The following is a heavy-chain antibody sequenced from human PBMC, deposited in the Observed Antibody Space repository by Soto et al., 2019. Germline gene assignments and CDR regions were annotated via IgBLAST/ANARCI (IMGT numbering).Heavy chain of an antibody. CDR2: ISSSGSTI. J-gene: IGHJ4*02. D-gene: IGHD6-19*01. CDR3: ARGESKVVAGTLGDY. CDR1: GFTFSSYE. V-gene: IGHV3-48*03. Sequence: EVQLVESGGGLVQPGGSLRLSCAASGFTFSSYEMNWVRQAPGKGLEWVSYISSSGSTIYYADSVKGRFTISRDNAKNSLYRQMNSLRAEDTAVYYCARGESKVVAGTLGDYWGQGTLVTVSS.